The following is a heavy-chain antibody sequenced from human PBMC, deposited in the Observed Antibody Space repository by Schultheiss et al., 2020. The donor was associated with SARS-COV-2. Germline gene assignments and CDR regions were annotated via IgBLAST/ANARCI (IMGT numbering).Heavy chain of an antibody. Sequence: GESLKISCAASGFTFSDYYMSWIRQAPGKGLEWFSYIGSSGTTIYHADSVKGRFTISRDNAKKSLYLQMNSLRPEDTAMYYCAKTGADDSGWYFDYWGQGTLVTVSS. CDR1: GFTFSDYY. CDR3: AKTGADDSGWYFDY. CDR2: IGSSGTTI. V-gene: IGHV3-11*04. J-gene: IGHJ4*02. D-gene: IGHD6-25*01.